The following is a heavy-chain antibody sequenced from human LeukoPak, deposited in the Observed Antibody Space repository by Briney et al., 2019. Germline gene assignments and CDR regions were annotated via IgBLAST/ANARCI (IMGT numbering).Heavy chain of an antibody. J-gene: IGHJ5*02. CDR1: GYTFTGYY. Sequence: ASVKVSCKASGYTFTGYYMHWVRQAPGQGLEWMGWINPNSGGTNYAQKFQGRVTMTRDTSISTAYMELSRLRSDDTAVYYCARDRSDILTGYRSYNWFDPWGQGTLVTVSS. V-gene: IGHV1-2*02. CDR3: ARDRSDILTGYRSYNWFDP. D-gene: IGHD3-9*01. CDR2: INPNSGGT.